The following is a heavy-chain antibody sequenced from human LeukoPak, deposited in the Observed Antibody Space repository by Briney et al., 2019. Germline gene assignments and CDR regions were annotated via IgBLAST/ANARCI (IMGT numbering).Heavy chain of an antibody. CDR2: IRYDGSNK. V-gene: IGHV3-30*02. Sequence: PGGSLRLSCAASGFTFDDYGMSWVRQAPGKGLEWVAFIRYDGSNKYYADSVKGRFTISRDNSKNTLYLQMNSLRAEDTAVYYCAKDFGGSYYGGDAFDIWGQGTMVIVSS. CDR1: GFTFDDYG. J-gene: IGHJ3*02. D-gene: IGHD1-26*01. CDR3: AKDFGGSYYGGDAFDI.